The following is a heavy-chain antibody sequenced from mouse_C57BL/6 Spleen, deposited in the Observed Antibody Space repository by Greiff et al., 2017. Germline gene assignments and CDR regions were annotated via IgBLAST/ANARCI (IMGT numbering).Heavy chain of an antibody. J-gene: IGHJ1*03. V-gene: IGHV8-12*01. D-gene: IGHD1-2*01. CDR1: GFSLSTSGMG. Sequence: QVTLKESGPGILQSSQTLSLTCSFSGFSLSTSGMGVSWIRQPSGKGLEWLAHIYWDDDKRYNPSLKSRLTISKDTSRNQVFLKITSVDTADTATYYCARREGFYGDWYFDVWGTGTTVTVSS. CDR3: ARREGFYGDWYFDV. CDR2: IYWDDDK.